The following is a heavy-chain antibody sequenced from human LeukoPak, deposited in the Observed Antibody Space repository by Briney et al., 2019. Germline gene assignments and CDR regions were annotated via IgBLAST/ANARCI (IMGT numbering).Heavy chain of an antibody. CDR1: GYTFTDYY. Sequence: ASVKVSCKASGYTFTDYYIHWVRQAPGQGLEWMGWNHTNSRGTNYAQKFQGRITMTRDTSISTAYMILSRLRSDDTAVYYCATEPRFEKKGYYYHYMDVWGKGTTVTISS. J-gene: IGHJ6*03. D-gene: IGHD3-16*01. CDR3: ATEPRFEKKGYYYHYMDV. V-gene: IGHV1-2*02. CDR2: NHTNSRGT.